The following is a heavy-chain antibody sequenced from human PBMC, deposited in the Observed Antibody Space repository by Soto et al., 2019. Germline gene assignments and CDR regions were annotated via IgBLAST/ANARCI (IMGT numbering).Heavy chain of an antibody. Sequence: GGSLRLSCAASGFTFSSYWMSWVRQAPGKGLEWVANIKQDGSEKYYVDSVKGRFTISRDNAKNSLYLQMNSLRAEDTAVYYCARTSRDTIFGVVIYYGMDVWGQGTTVTVSS. J-gene: IGHJ6*02. CDR1: GFTFSSYW. CDR3: ARTSRDTIFGVVIYYGMDV. D-gene: IGHD3-3*01. CDR2: IKQDGSEK. V-gene: IGHV3-7*05.